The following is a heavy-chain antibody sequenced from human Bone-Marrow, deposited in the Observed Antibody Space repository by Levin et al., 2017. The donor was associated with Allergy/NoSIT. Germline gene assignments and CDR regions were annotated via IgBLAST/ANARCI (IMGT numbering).Heavy chain of an antibody. CDR3: ARDLADRGWQWLNRFDS. Sequence: GESLKISCAASGFSFSSYAMHWVRQAPGKGLEWVAVISYDGSNKYDADSVKGRFTISRDNSKNTLYLQMNSLRAEDTAVYYCARDLADRGWQWLNRFDSWGQGTLVTVSS. CDR2: ISYDGSNK. V-gene: IGHV3-30-3*01. CDR1: GFSFSSYA. J-gene: IGHJ5*01. D-gene: IGHD6-19*01.